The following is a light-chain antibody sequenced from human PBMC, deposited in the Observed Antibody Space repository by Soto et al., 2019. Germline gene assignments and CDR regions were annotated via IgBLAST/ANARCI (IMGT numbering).Light chain of an antibody. CDR2: GAS. V-gene: IGKV3-20*01. CDR1: QSVRSRY. CDR3: QQYDNSAWT. J-gene: IGKJ1*01. Sequence: LLTHSPCTLSLSPLARATLSFMSSQSVRSRYLAWYQQKPGQAPRLLIYGASSRATGIPDRFSGSGSGTDFTLTISRLEPEDFAVYYCQQYDNSAWTFGQGTKVDI.